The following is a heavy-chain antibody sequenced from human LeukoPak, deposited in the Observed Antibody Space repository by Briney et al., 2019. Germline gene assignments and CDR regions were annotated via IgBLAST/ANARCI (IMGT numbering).Heavy chain of an antibody. CDR3: AREGSGYPY. CDR2: INPNSGAT. J-gene: IGHJ4*02. Sequence: ASVTVSCKASGYTFTVYYMHWVRQAPGQGLEWVGWINPNSGATNYAQKFQGRVTMTRDTSISTAYMEVSRLRSDDTAVFYCAREGSGYPYWGQGTLVTVSS. D-gene: IGHD3-22*01. CDR1: GYTFTVYY. V-gene: IGHV1-2*02.